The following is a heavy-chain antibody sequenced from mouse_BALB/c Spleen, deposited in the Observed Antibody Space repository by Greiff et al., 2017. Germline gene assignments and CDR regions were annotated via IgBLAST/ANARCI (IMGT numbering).Heavy chain of an antibody. Sequence: GQRVESGGGLVKPGGSLKLSCAASGFTFSSYAMSWVRQSPEKRLEWVAEISSGGSYTYYPDTVTGRFTISRDNAKNTLYLEMSSLRSEDTAMYYCARDGTLYAMDYWGQGTSVTVSS. J-gene: IGHJ4*01. D-gene: IGHD4-1*01. CDR1: GFTFSSYA. CDR2: ISSGGSYT. CDR3: ARDGTLYAMDY. V-gene: IGHV5-9-4*01.